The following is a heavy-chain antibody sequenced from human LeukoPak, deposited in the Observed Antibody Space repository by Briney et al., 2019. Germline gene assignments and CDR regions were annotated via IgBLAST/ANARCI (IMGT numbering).Heavy chain of an antibody. CDR1: GYTFTSHF. J-gene: IGHJ6*03. D-gene: IGHD3-9*01. CDR2: INPRGGST. Sequence: GASVKVSCKASGYTFTSHFMHWVRQAPGQGLEWMGIINPRGGSTSYTQKFQGRVTMTRDTSTSTVYMELSSLRSEDTAVYYCARDQTAREPYYDILPGYFGRDYYYYMDVWGKGTTVTVSS. CDR3: ARDQTAREPYYDILPGYFGRDYYYYMDV. V-gene: IGHV1-46*01.